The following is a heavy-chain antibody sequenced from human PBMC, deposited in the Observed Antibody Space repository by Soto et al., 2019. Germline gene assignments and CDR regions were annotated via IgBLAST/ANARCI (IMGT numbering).Heavy chain of an antibody. Sequence: QVQLQQWGAGLLKPSETLSLTCAVYGGSFSDYYWSWIRQPPGKGLEWIGEINHSGSTNYNPSLKSRVSISVDTSKNQFSLKLNSVIAADTAVYYCARVKHIVVVTAILDYWGQGTLVTVSS. J-gene: IGHJ4*02. D-gene: IGHD2-21*02. CDR2: INHSGST. CDR3: ARVKHIVVVTAILDY. CDR1: GGSFSDYY. V-gene: IGHV4-34*01.